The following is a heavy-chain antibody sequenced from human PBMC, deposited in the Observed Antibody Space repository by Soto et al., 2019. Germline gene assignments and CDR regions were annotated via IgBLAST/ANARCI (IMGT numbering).Heavy chain of an antibody. D-gene: IGHD4-17*01. CDR1: GYIFNNYG. Sequence: QVKLVQSGAEVQKPGASVKVSGKASGYIFNNYGISWVRQAPGQGLEWMGWIYSKEGKINFAQKFQGRVTLTTDTSTSTAYIELRSLRFDDSAVYFCARDIDYDIDYWGQGTLVTVSS. CDR2: IYSKEGKI. J-gene: IGHJ4*02. V-gene: IGHV1-18*01. CDR3: ARDIDYDIDY.